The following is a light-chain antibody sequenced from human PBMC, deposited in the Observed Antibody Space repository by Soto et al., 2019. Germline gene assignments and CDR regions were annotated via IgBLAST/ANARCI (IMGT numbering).Light chain of an antibody. Sequence: DIQMTQSPSSLSASVGDSVTISCRSSQNIDTFLNWYQQKAGEAPKLLIRSSTTLQDGVPSRFTGYGSGTEFALTIGSLQPEDFASYYCQQSHSAPTFGQGTKV. CDR1: QNIDTF. CDR3: QQSHSAPT. CDR2: SST. J-gene: IGKJ1*01. V-gene: IGKV1-39*01.